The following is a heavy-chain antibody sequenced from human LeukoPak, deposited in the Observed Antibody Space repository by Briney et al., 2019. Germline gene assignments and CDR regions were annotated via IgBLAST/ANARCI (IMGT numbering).Heavy chain of an antibody. Sequence: GGSLRLSCAASGFTFSTYAMSWVRQAPGKGLEWVSTISGGVLSTYYADSVKGRFTISRDNSKNTLYLQMNSLRSDDTAVYYCARASAVTGAHRDNWFDPWGQGTLVTVSS. V-gene: IGHV3-23*01. D-gene: IGHD6-19*01. CDR2: ISGGVLST. CDR1: GFTFSTYA. CDR3: ARASAVTGAHRDNWFDP. J-gene: IGHJ5*02.